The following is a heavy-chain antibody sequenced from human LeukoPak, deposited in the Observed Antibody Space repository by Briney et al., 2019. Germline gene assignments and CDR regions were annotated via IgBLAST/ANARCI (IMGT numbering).Heavy chain of an antibody. CDR2: ISYRGSA. J-gene: IGHJ3*02. CDR3: AKVLGDDLFDAFEI. Sequence: PSETLSLTCTVSGVSISSSDSFWGWIRQPPGKGLEWIGTISYRGSAYYNPSLKSRVTLSKDTSKNLFSLKLSSVTVADVAVYYCAKVLGDDLFDAFEIWGQGKMVTVSS. D-gene: IGHD3-3*01. V-gene: IGHV4-39*02. CDR1: GVSISSSDSF.